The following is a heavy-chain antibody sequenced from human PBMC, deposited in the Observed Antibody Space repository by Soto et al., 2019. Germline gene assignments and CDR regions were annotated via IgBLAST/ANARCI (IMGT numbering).Heavy chain of an antibody. CDR3: AKDLGDIVVVVAALFDY. CDR2: ISGSGGST. J-gene: IGHJ4*02. D-gene: IGHD2-15*01. Sequence: EVQLLESGGGLVQPGGSLRLSCAASGFTFSSYAMSWVRQAPGKGLEWVSAISGSGGSTYYADSVKGRFTISRDNSKNTLYLQMNSLRAEDTAVYYCAKDLGDIVVVVAALFDYWGKGTLVTVSS. CDR1: GFTFSSYA. V-gene: IGHV3-23*01.